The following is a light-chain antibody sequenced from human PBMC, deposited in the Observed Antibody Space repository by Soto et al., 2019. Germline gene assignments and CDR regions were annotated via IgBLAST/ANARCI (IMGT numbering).Light chain of an antibody. CDR1: SSDIGGYTL. CDR2: EVS. Sequence: QSALTQPASVSGSPGQSIPISCTGTSSDIGGYTLVSWYQQHPDKAPKLMIYEVSQRPSGVSNRFSGSKSGNTASLTISGLQAEDEAYYYCCSYASSRTLVFGGGTKVTVL. V-gene: IGLV2-23*02. J-gene: IGLJ3*02. CDR3: CSYASSRTLV.